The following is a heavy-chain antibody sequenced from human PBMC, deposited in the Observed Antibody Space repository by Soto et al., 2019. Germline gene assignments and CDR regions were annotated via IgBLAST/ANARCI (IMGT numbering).Heavy chain of an antibody. CDR3: ASHSPRSGGSWAFDI. J-gene: IGHJ3*02. CDR1: GFTFSSYA. CDR2: ISSNGGST. Sequence: GGSLRLSCAASGFTFSSYAMHWVRQTPGKGLEYVSAISSNGGSTYYANSVKGRFTISRDNSKNTLYLQMGSLRAEDMAVYYCASHSPRSGGSWAFDIWGQGTMVTVSS. V-gene: IGHV3-64*01. D-gene: IGHD2-15*01.